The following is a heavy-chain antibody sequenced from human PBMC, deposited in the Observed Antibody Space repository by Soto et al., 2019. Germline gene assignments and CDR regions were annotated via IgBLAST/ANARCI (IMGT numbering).Heavy chain of an antibody. J-gene: IGHJ4*02. D-gene: IGHD6-19*01. CDR1: GFSFTSYG. CDR3: ARDYLVAGSSFDY. Sequence: GGSLRLSCTASGFSFTSYGIHWVRQAPGRGLEWVAVIWYDESNKHYTDSVKGRFTISRDISKNTVYLQMNGLRAEDTAVYYCARDYLVAGSSFDYWGQGTLVTVSS. CDR2: IWYDESNK. V-gene: IGHV3-33*01.